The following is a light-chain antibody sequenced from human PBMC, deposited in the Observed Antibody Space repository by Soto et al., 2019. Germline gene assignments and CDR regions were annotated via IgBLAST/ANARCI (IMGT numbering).Light chain of an antibody. V-gene: IGKV3-20*01. CDR2: GAS. CDR1: QSVSSSY. Sequence: EIMLTQSPRTLSLSPGETATHSCGASQSVSSSYLAWYQQKPGQGPRLLIYGASSRATGIPDRFSGSGSGTEFTLTISRLEPEDFAVYYCQEYGTSRTFGQGTKVDIK. J-gene: IGKJ1*01. CDR3: QEYGTSRT.